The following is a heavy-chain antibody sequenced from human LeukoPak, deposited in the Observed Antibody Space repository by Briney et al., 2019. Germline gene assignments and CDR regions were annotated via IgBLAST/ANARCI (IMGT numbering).Heavy chain of an antibody. CDR1: GYTFTSYY. J-gene: IGHJ4*02. D-gene: IGHD3-22*01. CDR3: ARDRGYYYDSSGYYFDY. CDR2: INPSGGST. Sequence: GASVKVSCKASGYTFTSYYMHWVRQAPGQGLEWMGIINPSGGSTSYAQKFQGRVTMTRDTSTSTVYMELSSLRSEDTAVYYCARDRGYYYDSSGYYFDYWGQGTLVTVSS. V-gene: IGHV1-46*01.